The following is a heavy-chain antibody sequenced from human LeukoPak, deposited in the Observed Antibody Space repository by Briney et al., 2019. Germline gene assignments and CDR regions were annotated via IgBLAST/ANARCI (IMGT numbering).Heavy chain of an antibody. CDR1: RFTFSSYS. V-gene: IGHV3-21*01. J-gene: IGHJ3*02. Sequence: GGSLRLSCAASRFTFSSYSMNWVRQAPGKGLGWVSSISSSSSYIYYADSVKGRFTISRDNAKNSLYLQMNSLRAEDTAVYYCAREDSSGWGTDAFDIWGQGTMVTVSS. CDR3: AREDSSGWGTDAFDI. D-gene: IGHD6-19*01. CDR2: ISSSSSYI.